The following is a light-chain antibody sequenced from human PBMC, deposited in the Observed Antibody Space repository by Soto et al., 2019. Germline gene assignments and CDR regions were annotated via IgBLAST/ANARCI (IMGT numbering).Light chain of an antibody. V-gene: IGKV1-5*01. CDR3: QQYSSFWT. Sequence: DIQMTQSPSTLSASVGDRVTITCRASQSISRWLAWYQQKPGRVPKLLVHDATTLESGVPSRFSGSGSGTEFTLTISSLHPDDFATYYCQQYSSFWTFAHGTKLESK. J-gene: IGKJ1*01. CDR1: QSISRW. CDR2: DAT.